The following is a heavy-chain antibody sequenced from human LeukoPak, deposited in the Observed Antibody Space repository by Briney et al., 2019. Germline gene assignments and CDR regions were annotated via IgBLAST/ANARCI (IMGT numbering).Heavy chain of an antibody. Sequence: SVKVSCKASVGTFSSYAISWVRQAPGQGLEWMGGIIPSFGTANYAQKLQGRVTITAAESTSTAYMQLSSLRSEDTAVYYCARGSLYDYGDYYGMDVWGQGTTVTVSS. D-gene: IGHD4-17*01. V-gene: IGHV1-69*13. CDR1: VGTFSSYA. J-gene: IGHJ6*02. CDR3: ARGSLYDYGDYYGMDV. CDR2: IIPSFGTA.